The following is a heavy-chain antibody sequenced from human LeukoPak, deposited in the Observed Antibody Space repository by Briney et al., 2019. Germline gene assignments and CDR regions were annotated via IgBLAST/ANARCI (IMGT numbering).Heavy chain of an antibody. CDR1: GFTFSSYS. J-gene: IGHJ4*02. D-gene: IGHD4-17*01. CDR3: ARGIYGDPSDY. CDR2: ISSSSSYI. Sequence: GGSLRHSCAASGFTFSSYSMNWVRQAPGKGLEWVSSISSSSSYIYYADSVKGRFTISRDNAKNSLYLQMNSLRAEDTAVYYCARGIYGDPSDYWGQGTLVTVSS. V-gene: IGHV3-21*01.